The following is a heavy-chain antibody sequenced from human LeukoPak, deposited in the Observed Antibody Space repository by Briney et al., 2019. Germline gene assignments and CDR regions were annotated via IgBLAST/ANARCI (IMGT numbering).Heavy chain of an antibody. V-gene: IGHV3-11*01. CDR2: ISSSGSTI. CDR1: GFTFSDYY. Sequence: PGGSLRLSCAASGFTFSDYYMSWIRQAPGKGLEWVSYISSSGSTIYYADSVKGRFTISRDNAKNSLYLHMNSLRAEDTAVYYCARDSNILTGSYYGMDVWGQGTTVTVSS. D-gene: IGHD3-9*01. CDR3: ARDSNILTGSYYGMDV. J-gene: IGHJ6*02.